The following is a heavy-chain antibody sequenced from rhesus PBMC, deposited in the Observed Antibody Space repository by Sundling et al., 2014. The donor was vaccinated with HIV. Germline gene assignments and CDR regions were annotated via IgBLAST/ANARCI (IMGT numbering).Heavy chain of an antibody. V-gene: IGHV1-111*02. CDR2: VDPEDGET. CDR3: ARGNDRFDF. J-gene: IGHJ4*01. CDR1: GYTFNDYF. Sequence: EVQLVQSGAEVKKPGAPVKISCKASGYTFNDYFLHWVRQAPGKGLEWVGHVDPEDGETYYAPKFQGRVIITADTSTDTAYMELSSLRSGDTAMYYCARGNDRFDFWGQGVLVTVSS. D-gene: IGHD1-14*01.